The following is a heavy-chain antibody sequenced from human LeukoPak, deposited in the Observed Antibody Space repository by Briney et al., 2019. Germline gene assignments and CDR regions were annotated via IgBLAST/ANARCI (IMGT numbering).Heavy chain of an antibody. CDR1: GGTFSSYA. CDR3: ARDGVEMATTLIFDY. J-gene: IGHJ4*02. CDR2: IIPIFGIA. V-gene: IGHV1-69*04. Sequence: SVKVSCKASGGTFSSYAISWVRQAPGQGLEWMGRIIPIFGIANYAQKFQGRVTITADKSTSTAYMELSSLRSEDMAVYYCARDGVEMATTLIFDYWGQGTLVTVSS. D-gene: IGHD5-24*01.